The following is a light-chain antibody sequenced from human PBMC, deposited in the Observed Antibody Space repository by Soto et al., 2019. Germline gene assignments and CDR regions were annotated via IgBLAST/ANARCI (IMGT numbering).Light chain of an antibody. Sequence: DIVLTQSPATLSLSPGERATLSCKASQSVSSSYLAWYHQKPGQAPRHLIYGASSSATVIPDRFSGSGSGTDFSLTISRLEPEDFAVYYCQQYGSSPSWTFGQGTKVDIK. CDR3: QQYGSSPSWT. V-gene: IGKV3-20*01. CDR2: GAS. J-gene: IGKJ1*01. CDR1: QSVSSSY.